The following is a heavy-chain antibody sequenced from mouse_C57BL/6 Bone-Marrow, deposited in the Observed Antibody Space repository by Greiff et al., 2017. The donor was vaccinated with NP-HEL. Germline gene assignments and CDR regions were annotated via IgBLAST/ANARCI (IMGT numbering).Heavy chain of an antibody. D-gene: IGHD1-1*01. J-gene: IGHJ2*01. CDR3: ARSDYYYYGSSPFDY. V-gene: IGHV1-81*01. CDR1: GYTFTSYG. CDR2: IYPRSGNT. Sequence: QVHVKQSGAELARPGASVKLSCKASGYTFTSYGISWVKQRTGQGLEWIGEIYPRSGNTYYNEKFKGKATLTADKSSSTAYMELRSLTSEDSAVYFCARSDYYYYGSSPFDYWGQGTTLTVSS.